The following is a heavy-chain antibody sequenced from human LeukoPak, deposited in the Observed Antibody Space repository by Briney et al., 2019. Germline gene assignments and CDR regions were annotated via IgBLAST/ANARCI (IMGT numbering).Heavy chain of an antibody. CDR2: INPSGGST. D-gene: IGHD4-17*01. J-gene: IGHJ5*02. CDR3: ARDFPDDYGDYVGWFDP. V-gene: IGHV1-46*01. Sequence: ASVKVSCKASGYSFTGHYMHWVRQAPGQGLEWMGIINPSGGSTSYAQKFQGRVTMTRDTSTSTVYMELSSLSSEDTAVYYCARDFPDDYGDYVGWFDPWGQGTLVTVSS. CDR1: GYSFTGHY.